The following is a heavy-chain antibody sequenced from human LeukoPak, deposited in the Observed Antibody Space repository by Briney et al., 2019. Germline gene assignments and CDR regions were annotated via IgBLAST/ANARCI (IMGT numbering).Heavy chain of an antibody. CDR3: AILVVINPYYYMDV. CDR2: IWYDGSNK. V-gene: IGHV3-33*03. Sequence: PGRSLRLSCAASGFTFSSYGIHWVRQAPGKGLEWVAVIWYDGSNKYYADSVKGRFTISRDNSKNSLYLQMNSLRTEDTALYYYAILVVINPYYYMDVWGKGTTVTVSS. J-gene: IGHJ6*03. D-gene: IGHD3-22*01. CDR1: GFTFSSYG.